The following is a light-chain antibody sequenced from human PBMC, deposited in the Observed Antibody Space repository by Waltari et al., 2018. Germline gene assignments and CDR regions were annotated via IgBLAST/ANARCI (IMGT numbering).Light chain of an antibody. CDR1: ESLLFSDGMNY. CDR2: EVS. Sequence: EIVMTQTPVSLSVTPAQPASLACKSSESLLFSDGMNYLQWYLQKPGTPSQLLIYEVSKLFSGVAERFRGSVSVSDLTLNISRVEAEDVGVYNCMQSLQLPYAFGGGTKVESK. CDR3: MQSLQLPYA. J-gene: IGKJ4*01. V-gene: IGKV2D-29*01.